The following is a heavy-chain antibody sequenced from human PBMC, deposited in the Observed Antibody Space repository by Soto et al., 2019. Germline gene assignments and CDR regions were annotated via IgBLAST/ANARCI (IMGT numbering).Heavy chain of an antibody. CDR3: ARENGDYPFDY. CDR1: GGSISSYY. CDR2: IYYSGST. Sequence: PSETLSLTCTVSGGSISSYYWSWIRQPPGKGLEWIGYIYYSGSTNYNPSLKSRVTISVDTSKNQFSLKLSSVTAADTAVYYCARENGDYPFDYWGQGTPVTSPQ. J-gene: IGHJ4*02. D-gene: IGHD4-17*01. V-gene: IGHV4-59*01.